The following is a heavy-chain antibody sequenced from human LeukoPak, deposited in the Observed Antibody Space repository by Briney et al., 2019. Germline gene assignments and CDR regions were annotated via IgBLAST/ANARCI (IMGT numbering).Heavy chain of an antibody. CDR2: INWNGGST. V-gene: IGHV3-20*01. CDR1: GFTFDDYG. Sequence: GESLRLSCAASGFTFDDYGMSWVRQAPGKGLEWVSGINWNGGSTGYADSVKGRFTISRDNAKNSLYLQMDSLRAEDTALYHCARLMVRGTNWFDPWGQGTLVTVSS. J-gene: IGHJ5*02. CDR3: ARLMVRGTNWFDP. D-gene: IGHD3-10*01.